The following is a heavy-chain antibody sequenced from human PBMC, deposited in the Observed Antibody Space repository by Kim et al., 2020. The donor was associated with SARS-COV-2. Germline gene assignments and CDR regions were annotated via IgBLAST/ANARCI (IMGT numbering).Heavy chain of an antibody. J-gene: IGHJ6*02. D-gene: IGHD4-17*01. Sequence: SETLSLTCAVYGGSFSGNYWSWIRQPPGKGLEWIGEINHSGSTNYNPSLKSRVTISVDTSKNQFSLKLSSVTAADTAVYYCARGFPVTTFYYYYYGMDVWGQGTTVTVSS. CDR3: ARGFPVTTFYYYYYGMDV. CDR1: GGSFSGNY. CDR2: INHSGST. V-gene: IGHV4-34*01.